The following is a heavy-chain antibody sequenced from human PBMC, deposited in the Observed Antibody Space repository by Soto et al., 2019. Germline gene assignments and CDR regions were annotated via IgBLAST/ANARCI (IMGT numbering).Heavy chain of an antibody. D-gene: IGHD3-9*01. CDR3: ASTIAGLRYFDWLQTNFDY. CDR2: IYYSGST. CDR1: GGSISSGDYY. V-gene: IGHV4-30-4*01. J-gene: IGHJ4*02. Sequence: PSETLSLTCTVSGGSISSGDYYWSWIRQPPGKGLEWMGYIYYSGSTYYNPSLKSRVTISVDTSKNQFSLKLSSVTAADTAVYYCASTIAGLRYFDWLQTNFDYWGQGTLVTVSS.